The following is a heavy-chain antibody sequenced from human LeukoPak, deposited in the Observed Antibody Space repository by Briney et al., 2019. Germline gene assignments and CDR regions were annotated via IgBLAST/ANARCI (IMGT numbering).Heavy chain of an antibody. CDR1: GGSFSGYY. Sequence: SETLSGTCAVYGGSFSGYYWSWIRQPPGKGLEWIGEINHSGSTNYNPSLKSRVTISVDTSKNQFSLKLSSETAADTAVYYCARDAIFYGMDVWGQGTTVTVSS. D-gene: IGHD3-3*01. V-gene: IGHV4-34*01. CDR3: ARDAIFYGMDV. J-gene: IGHJ6*02. CDR2: INHSGST.